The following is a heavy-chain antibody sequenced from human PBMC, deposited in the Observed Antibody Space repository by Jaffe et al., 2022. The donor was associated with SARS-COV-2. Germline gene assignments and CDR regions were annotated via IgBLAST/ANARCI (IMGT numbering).Heavy chain of an antibody. Sequence: QVQLVQSGSELKKPGASVKVSCKASGYTFATYALHWVRQAPGQGLEWMGWISTNTGNPTYAQGFAGRFVFSLDTSVSTAYLQISSLKAEDTAVYYCARYYYDSSGYSRGFDYWGQGTLVTVSS. D-gene: IGHD3-22*01. CDR3: ARYYYDSSGYSRGFDY. CDR1: GYTFATYA. CDR2: ISTNTGNP. J-gene: IGHJ4*02. V-gene: IGHV7-4-1*02.